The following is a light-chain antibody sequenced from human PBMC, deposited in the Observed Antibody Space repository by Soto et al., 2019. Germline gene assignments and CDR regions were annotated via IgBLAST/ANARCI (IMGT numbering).Light chain of an antibody. Sequence: DIQLTQSPSFLSASVGDRVPIPCLASQGISSYLAWYQQKPGKAPKLLIYAASTLQSGAPSSFSGSVSGTELTLAMISLQPEDCGTYYCQQLNSYTFLTCGGGTKEELK. CDR2: AAS. CDR3: QQLNSYTFLT. V-gene: IGKV1-9*01. CDR1: QGISSY. J-gene: IGKJ4*01.